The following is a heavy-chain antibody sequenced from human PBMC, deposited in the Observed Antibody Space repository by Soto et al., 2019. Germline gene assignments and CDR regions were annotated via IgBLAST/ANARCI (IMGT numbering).Heavy chain of an antibody. Sequence: QVQLQESGPGLVKPSETLSLTCTVSGGSISSYYWSWIRQPPGKGLEWIGYIYYSGSTNYTPSLKGRVTISVDTSKNQFALKLSSVTAADTAVYYCARRYGYSFDYWGQGNLVTVSS. CDR1: GGSISSYY. V-gene: IGHV4-59*08. CDR3: ARRYGYSFDY. J-gene: IGHJ4*02. CDR2: IYYSGST. D-gene: IGHD1-1*01.